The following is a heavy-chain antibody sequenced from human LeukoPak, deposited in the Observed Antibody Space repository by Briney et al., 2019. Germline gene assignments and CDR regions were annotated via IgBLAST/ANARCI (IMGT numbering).Heavy chain of an antibody. CDR1: GYTLTDYY. CDR3: ARDQGTYYYDSSCYYPRGAFDI. Sequence: ASVKVSCKASGYTLTDYYIHCVRQAPGQWLEWMGSIKPNSGGTNYAQKFQGRVTMTRDTSISTAYMELSRLSSDDTAVYYCARDQGTYYYDSSCYYPRGAFDIWGQGTMVTVSS. J-gene: IGHJ3*02. D-gene: IGHD3-22*01. V-gene: IGHV1-2*02. CDR2: IKPNSGGT.